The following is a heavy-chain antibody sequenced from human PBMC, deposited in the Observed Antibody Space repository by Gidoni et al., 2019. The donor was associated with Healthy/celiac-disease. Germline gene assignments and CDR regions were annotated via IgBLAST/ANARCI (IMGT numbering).Heavy chain of an antibody. CDR2: IYYIGST. V-gene: IGHV4-39*01. D-gene: IGHD3-10*01. CDR3: ARHSYSGRTSGWFDP. Sequence: QLQLQEWGPGLVKPSETLSLTCTVSGGSISSSSYYWGWIRQPPGKGLEWVGSIYYIGSTFDNPSLKSRVTISVDTSKNQFSRKLSSVTAADTAAYYCARHSYSGRTSGWFDPWGQGTLVTVSS. J-gene: IGHJ5*02. CDR1: GGSISSSSYY.